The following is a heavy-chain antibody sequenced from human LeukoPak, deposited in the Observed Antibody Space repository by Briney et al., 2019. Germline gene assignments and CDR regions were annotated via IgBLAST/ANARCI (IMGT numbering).Heavy chain of an antibody. CDR1: RFTFSIYS. D-gene: IGHD1-26*01. CDR3: ARDSEWELPGRGGYDI. V-gene: IGHV3-48*04. J-gene: IGHJ3*02. Sequence: GGSLRLSCAASRFTFSIYSMNWVRQAPGKGLEWLAYISGGSDTIYYADSVQGRFTISRDNAKTSLYLQLSSLRAEDTAVYYCARDSEWELPGRGGYDIWGQGTMVTVSS. CDR2: ISGGSDTI.